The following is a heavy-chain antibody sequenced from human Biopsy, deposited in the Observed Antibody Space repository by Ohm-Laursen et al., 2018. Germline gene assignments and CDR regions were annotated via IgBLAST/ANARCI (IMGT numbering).Heavy chain of an antibody. CDR1: GFSFSDYH. CDR3: ARDTRWSPYSMDV. J-gene: IGHJ6*02. D-gene: IGHD4-23*01. V-gene: IGHV3-11*01. Sequence: CLRLSCAATGFSFSDYHMRWIRQAPGRGLEWVSYISGGGTIYYGDSMKGRVTISRDNAKNSLYLQMHSLRAEDTAVYYCARDTRWSPYSMDVWGQGTTVTVSS. CDR2: ISGGGTI.